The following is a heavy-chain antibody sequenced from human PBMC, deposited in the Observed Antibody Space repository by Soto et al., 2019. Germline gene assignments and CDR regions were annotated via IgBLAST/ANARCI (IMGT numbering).Heavy chain of an antibody. Sequence: ASVKVSCKASGYTFTSYGISWVRQAPGQGLEWMGWISAYNGNTNYAQKLQGRVTMTTDTSTSTAYMELRSLRSDDTAVYYCARDRAGYCSGGSCHTPLGWGQGTLVTVSS. CDR3: ARDRAGYCSGGSCHTPLG. CDR1: GYTFTSYG. J-gene: IGHJ4*02. V-gene: IGHV1-18*01. D-gene: IGHD2-15*01. CDR2: ISAYNGNT.